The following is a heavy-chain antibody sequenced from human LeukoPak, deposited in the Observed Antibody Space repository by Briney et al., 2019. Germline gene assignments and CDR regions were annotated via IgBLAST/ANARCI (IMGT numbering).Heavy chain of an antibody. D-gene: IGHD6-6*01. CDR2: INHSGST. V-gene: IGHV4-34*01. Sequence: SETLSLTCAVYGGSFSGYYWSWIRQPPGKGLEWIGEINHSGSTNYNPSLKSRVTISVDTSKNQFSLKLSSVTAADTAVYYCARGPRGTEAARTDPFDYWGQGTLVTVSS. CDR1: GGSFSGYY. J-gene: IGHJ4*02. CDR3: ARGPRGTEAARTDPFDY.